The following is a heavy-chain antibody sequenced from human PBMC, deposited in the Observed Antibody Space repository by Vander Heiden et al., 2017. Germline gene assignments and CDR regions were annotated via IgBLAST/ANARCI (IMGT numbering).Heavy chain of an antibody. CDR3: ARGSLAYGDYGT. D-gene: IGHD4-17*01. CDR1: GGPISSSNC. Sequence: QVQLQESGPGLVKPSGTLSLTCAVSGGPISSSNCWSLVRHPPGKGLEWIGEIYHSGSTNYNPSLKSRATISVDKSKNQFSLKLSSVTAADTAVYYCARGSLAYGDYGTWGQGTLVTVSS. V-gene: IGHV4-4*02. J-gene: IGHJ5*02. CDR2: IYHSGST.